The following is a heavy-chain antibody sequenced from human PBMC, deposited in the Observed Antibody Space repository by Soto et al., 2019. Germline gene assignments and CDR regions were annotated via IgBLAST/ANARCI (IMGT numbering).Heavy chain of an antibody. CDR3: ARGIPAGDCGGDCYPFDY. D-gene: IGHD2-21*02. V-gene: IGHV3-21*01. CDR1: GFTLSSYS. CDR2: ISSSSSYI. Sequence: GGSLRLSCAASGFTLSSYSMNWVRQAPGKGLEWVSSISSSSSYIYYADSVKGRFTISRDNAKNSLYLQMNSLRAEDTAVYYCARGIPAGDCGGDCYPFDYWGQGTLVTVSS. J-gene: IGHJ4*02.